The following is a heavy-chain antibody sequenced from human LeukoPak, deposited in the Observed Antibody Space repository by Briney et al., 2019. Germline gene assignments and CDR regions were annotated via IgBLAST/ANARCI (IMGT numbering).Heavy chain of an antibody. J-gene: IGHJ5*02. Sequence: SETLSLTCAVYGGSFSGYYWSWIRQPPGKGLEWIGEINHSGSTNYNPSLKSRVTISVDTSKNQFSLKLSSVTAADTAVYYCARGYSSGWYSANLNWFDPWGQGTLVTVSS. CDR3: ARGYSSGWYSANLNWFDP. CDR2: INHSGST. CDR1: GGSFSGYY. D-gene: IGHD6-19*01. V-gene: IGHV4-34*01.